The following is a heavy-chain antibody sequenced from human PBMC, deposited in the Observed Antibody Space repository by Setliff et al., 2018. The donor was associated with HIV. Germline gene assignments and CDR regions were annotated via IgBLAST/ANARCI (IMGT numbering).Heavy chain of an antibody. J-gene: IGHJ4*02. CDR2: ISSSGGTT. V-gene: IGHV3-23*01. Sequence: PGGSLRLSCATSGFTFIDYALNWVRQAPGGGLEWVSGISSSGGTTYFADTVKGRFTISRHNSKNTLYLQMESLRSEDTAVYYCATCSGPLDYWGQGTLVTVSS. CDR3: ATCSGPLDY. D-gene: IGHD6-19*01. CDR1: GFTFIDYA.